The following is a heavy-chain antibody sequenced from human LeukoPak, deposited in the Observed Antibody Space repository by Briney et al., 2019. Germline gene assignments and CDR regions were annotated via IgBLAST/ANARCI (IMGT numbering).Heavy chain of an antibody. D-gene: IGHD3-9*01. CDR1: GFTFSSYA. V-gene: IGHV3-23*01. Sequence: GSLRLSCAASGFTFSSYAMSWVRQAPGKGLEWVSAISGSGGSTYYADSVKGRFTIPRDNSKNTLYLQMNSLRAEDTAVYYCAKGGGNFDWLRGAVGAVLDAFDIWGQGTMVTVSS. CDR2: ISGSGGST. CDR3: AKGGGNFDWLRGAVGAVLDAFDI. J-gene: IGHJ3*02.